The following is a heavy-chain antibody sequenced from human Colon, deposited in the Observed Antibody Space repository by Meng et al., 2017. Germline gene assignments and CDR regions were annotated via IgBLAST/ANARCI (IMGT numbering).Heavy chain of an antibody. J-gene: IGHJ4*02. CDR2: IYRSGSP. D-gene: IGHD3-22*01. Sequence: VRWPEWGSGLVKPAGTLSLTCVVSGGSLISSNWWTWGRQAPGKGLEWIREIYRSGSPNYNPSVKSRVTISIATSKNEFSLKLTSVTAADTALYYCARRVQYSSGYYFFDFWGQGTLVTVSS. CDR1: GGSLISSNW. CDR3: ARRVQYSSGYYFFDF. V-gene: IGHV4-4*02.